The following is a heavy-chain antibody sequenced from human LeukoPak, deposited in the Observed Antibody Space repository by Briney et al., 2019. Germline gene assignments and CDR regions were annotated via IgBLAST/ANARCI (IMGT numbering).Heavy chain of an antibody. CDR2: ISSSSSYI. CDR3: AREAITMIVVPPGFDP. CDR1: GFTFSSYS. V-gene: IGHV3-21*01. Sequence: GGSLRLSCAASGFTFSSYSMNWVRQAPGKGLEWVSSISSSSSYIYYADSVKGRSTISRDNSKNTLYLQMNSLRAEDTAVYYCAREAITMIVVPPGFDPWGQGTLVTVSS. D-gene: IGHD3-22*01. J-gene: IGHJ5*02.